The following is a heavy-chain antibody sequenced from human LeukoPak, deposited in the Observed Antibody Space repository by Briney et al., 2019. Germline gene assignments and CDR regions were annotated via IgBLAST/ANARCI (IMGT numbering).Heavy chain of an antibody. CDR3: LGVQRRLNAFDI. CDR2: IKQGGSEK. V-gene: IGHV3-7*01. CDR1: GFTFSSYW. J-gene: IGHJ3*02. Sequence: PGGSLRLSCAASGFTFSSYWMSWVRQAPGKGLEWVANIKQGGSEKYYVDSVKGRFTISRDNAKNSLYLQMNSLRAEDTAVYYCLGVQRRLNAFDIWGQGTMVTVSS. D-gene: IGHD6-25*01.